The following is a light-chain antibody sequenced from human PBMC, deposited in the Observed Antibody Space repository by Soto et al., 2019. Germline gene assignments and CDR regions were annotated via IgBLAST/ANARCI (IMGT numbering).Light chain of an antibody. J-gene: IGLJ2*01. V-gene: IGLV4-69*01. CDR2: LNSDGSH. Sequence: QSVLIQSPSASASLGASVKLTCTLSSGHSSYAIAWHQQQPEKGPRYLMKLNSDGSHSKGDGIPDRFSGSSSGAERYLTISSLQSEDEADYYCQTWGTGIYVVFGGGTKLTVL. CDR3: QTWGTGIYVV. CDR1: SGHSSYA.